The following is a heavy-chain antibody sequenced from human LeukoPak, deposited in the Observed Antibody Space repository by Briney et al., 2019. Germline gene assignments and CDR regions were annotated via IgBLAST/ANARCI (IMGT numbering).Heavy chain of an antibody. V-gene: IGHV3-7*01. J-gene: IGHJ1*01. CDR3: ARADGVGVATPYFQH. Sequence: GGSLRLSCAASGFTFSGYWMSWVRQAPGKGLEWVANISQDGSEKHYLDSVRGRFTISRDNAKNSLYLQMNSLRAEDTAVYYCARADGVGVATPYFQHWGQGTLVTVSS. CDR2: ISQDGSEK. CDR1: GFTFSGYW. D-gene: IGHD6-19*01.